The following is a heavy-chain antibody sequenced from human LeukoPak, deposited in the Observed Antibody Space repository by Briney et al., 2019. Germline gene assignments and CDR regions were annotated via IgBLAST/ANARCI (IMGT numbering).Heavy chain of an antibody. V-gene: IGHV3-23*01. CDR3: AKDTRAVSTSCPSSY. CDR2: ISGSGGST. D-gene: IGHD2-2*01. CDR1: GFTFSSYA. Sequence: GGSLRLXCAASGFTFSSYAMSWVRQAPGKGLEWVSAISGSGGSTYYADSVKGRFTISRDNSKKTLYLQMNSLRAEDTAVYYCAKDTRAVSTSCPSSYWGQGTLVTVSS. J-gene: IGHJ4*02.